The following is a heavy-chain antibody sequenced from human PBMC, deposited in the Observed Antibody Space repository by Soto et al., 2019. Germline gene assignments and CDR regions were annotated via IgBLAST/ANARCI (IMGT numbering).Heavy chain of an antibody. CDR3: ARAARGVAAQRGGMDV. Sequence: SDTLSLTCTVSGGSSSSIRFSWSWLRQPPGKGLEWIGYIYNTGSTNYNPSLKSRVTISVDTSKNQFSLKLSSVTAADTAVYYCARAARGVAAQRGGMDVWGQGTTVTVSS. J-gene: IGHJ6*02. CDR1: GGSSSSIRFS. V-gene: IGHV4-61*01. D-gene: IGHD6-6*01. CDR2: IYNTGST.